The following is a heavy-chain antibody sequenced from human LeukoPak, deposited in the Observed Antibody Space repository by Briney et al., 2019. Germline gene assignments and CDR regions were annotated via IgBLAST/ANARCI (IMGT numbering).Heavy chain of an antibody. Sequence: PEASVKVSCKASGYTFTSYDINWVRQATGQGLEWMGWMNPNSGNTGYAQKFQGRVTMTRNTSISTAYMELSSLRSEDTAVYYCARDLLRVTTSAHGMDVWGQGTTVTVSS. CDR1: GYTFTSYD. CDR3: ARDLLRVTTSAHGMDV. V-gene: IGHV1-8*01. CDR2: MNPNSGNT. J-gene: IGHJ6*02. D-gene: IGHD3-16*01.